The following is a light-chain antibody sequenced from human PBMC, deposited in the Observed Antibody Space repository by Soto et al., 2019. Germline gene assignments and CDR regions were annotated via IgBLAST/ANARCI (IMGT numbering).Light chain of an antibody. CDR3: QQHGQWPIT. J-gene: IGKJ5*01. CDR1: QSVSSY. Sequence: VLSQCPATLSLSKGERATLSCRASQSVSSYLAWYQQKPGQAPRLLIYGISKRATDIPDRFSGSGSGTEFTLTISSLQPEDFATYYCQQHGQWPITFGQGTLLEIK. V-gene: IGKV3-11*01. CDR2: GIS.